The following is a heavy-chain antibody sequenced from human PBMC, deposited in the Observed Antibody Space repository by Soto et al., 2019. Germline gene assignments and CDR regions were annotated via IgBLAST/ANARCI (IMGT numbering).Heavy chain of an antibody. V-gene: IGHV1-69*13. CDR2: TIPTFGTA. CDR3: ARGSGSSFWEHDY. D-gene: IGHD6-19*01. Sequence: SVKVSWKASGGTFSSYAISWVRQSRGCGLQWMGGTIPTFGTANYAQKFQGRVTITADGCTTTADIELSSVRSEDTAVYSCARGSGSSFWEHDYWG. CDR1: GGTFSSYA. J-gene: IGHJ4*01.